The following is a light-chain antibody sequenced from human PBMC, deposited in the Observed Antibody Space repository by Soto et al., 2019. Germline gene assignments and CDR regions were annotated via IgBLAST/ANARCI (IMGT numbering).Light chain of an antibody. V-gene: IGKV1-39*01. Sequence: DIQMTQSPSSLSASVGDRVTITCRASQGISTYLNWYQQEPGKAPKLLIYAASSLQSGVPSRFSGSGSETDFTLTISSLQPEDFATYSCQHSTTWTFGQGTKVDI. J-gene: IGKJ1*01. CDR2: AAS. CDR1: QGISTY. CDR3: QHSTTWT.